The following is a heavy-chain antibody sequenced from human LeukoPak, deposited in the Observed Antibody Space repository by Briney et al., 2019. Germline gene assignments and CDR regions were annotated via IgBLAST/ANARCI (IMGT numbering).Heavy chain of an antibody. J-gene: IGHJ5*02. CDR2: ISGSGTI. CDR3: ARDSGTTGEVKFDP. Sequence: LETLSLTCTVSGGSINSYWSWIRQPAGKGLEWIGRISGSGTITYNPALQSRLSISIDTSKNQFSLKLMSVTAADTAVYYCARDSGTTGEVKFDPWGQGTLVTVSS. D-gene: IGHD3-10*01. CDR1: GGSINSY. V-gene: IGHV4-4*07.